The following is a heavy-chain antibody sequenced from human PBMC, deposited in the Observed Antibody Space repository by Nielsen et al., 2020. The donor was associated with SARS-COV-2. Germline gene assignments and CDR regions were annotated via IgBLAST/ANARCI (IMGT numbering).Heavy chain of an antibody. CDR1: GGSISSSSYY. CDR2: IYYSGST. CDR3: ARGPIRRANDY. V-gene: IGHV4-39*01. J-gene: IGHJ4*02. D-gene: IGHD4-17*01. Sequence: SETLSLTCTVSGGSISSSSYYWGWIRQPPGKGLEWIGSIYYSGSTYYNPSLKSRVTISVDTSKNQFSLKLSSVTAADTAVYYCARGPIRRANDYWGQGTLVTVSS.